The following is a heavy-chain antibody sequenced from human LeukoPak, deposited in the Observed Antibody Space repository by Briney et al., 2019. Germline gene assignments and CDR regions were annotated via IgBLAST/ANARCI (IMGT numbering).Heavy chain of an antibody. D-gene: IGHD5-12*01. Sequence: PGGSLRLSCAASGFTFSSYGMHWVRQAPGKGLEWVAIISYDGSNKYYADPVKGRFTISRDNSKNTLYLQMNSLRAEDTAVYCCARDKGYSGYENNWFDPWGQGTLVTVSS. V-gene: IGHV3-30*19. CDR3: ARDKGYSGYENNWFDP. J-gene: IGHJ5*02. CDR2: ISYDGSNK. CDR1: GFTFSSYG.